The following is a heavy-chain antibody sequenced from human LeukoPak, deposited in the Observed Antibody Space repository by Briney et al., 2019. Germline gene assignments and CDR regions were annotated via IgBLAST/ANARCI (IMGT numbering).Heavy chain of an antibody. CDR2: IKPNSGCT. D-gene: IGHD6-19*01. J-gene: IGHJ4*02. CDR3: ARVRDVYSSGWGFDY. Sequence: ASVTVSCKASGYTFTGYYMHWVRQAPGQGLEWMGWIKPNSGCTNYAQKFQGRVTMTRDTSISTAYMELSRLRSDDTAVYYCARVRDVYSSGWGFDYWGQGTLVTVSS. CDR1: GYTFTGYY. V-gene: IGHV1-2*02.